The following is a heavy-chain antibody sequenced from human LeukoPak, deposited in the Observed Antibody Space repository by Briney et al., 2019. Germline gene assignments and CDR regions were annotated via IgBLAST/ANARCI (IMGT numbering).Heavy chain of an antibody. Sequence: PGGSLRLSCAASGFTFSSYGMHWVRQAPGKGLEWVAVISYDGSNKYYADSVKGRFTISRDNSKNTLYLQMNSLRAEDTAVYYCARDGDYDYVWGSYRFGHFDYWGQGTLVTVSS. D-gene: IGHD3-16*02. V-gene: IGHV3-30*03. CDR3: ARDGDYDYVWGSYRFGHFDY. CDR1: GFTFSSYG. J-gene: IGHJ4*02. CDR2: ISYDGSNK.